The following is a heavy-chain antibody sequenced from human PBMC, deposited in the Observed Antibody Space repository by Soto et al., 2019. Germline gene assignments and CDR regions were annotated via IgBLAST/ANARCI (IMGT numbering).Heavy chain of an antibody. V-gene: IGHV3-7*01. CDR1: GFTFSNYW. CDR2: IRQDGSEK. D-gene: IGHD6-13*01. J-gene: IGHJ6*02. Sequence: GGSLRLSCAASGFTFSNYWMSWVRQAPGKGLEWVANIRQDGSEKYYLDSVKGRFTISRDNAKNSLYLQMNSLRAEDTAVYYCARDLYGSRKLYREVLYYYYGMDVWGQGTTVTVSS. CDR3: ARDLYGSRKLYREVLYYYYGMDV.